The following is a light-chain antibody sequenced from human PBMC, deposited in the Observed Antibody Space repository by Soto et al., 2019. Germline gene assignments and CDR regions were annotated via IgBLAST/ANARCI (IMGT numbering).Light chain of an antibody. Sequence: DIQMIQSPSTLSASVGDRVTITCRASQSISSWLAWYQQKPGKAPKLLIYDASSLESGVPSRFSGSGSGTEFTLTISSLQHNDFATYYCQQYNSYPITLGQGTRLEIK. CDR2: DAS. J-gene: IGKJ5*01. CDR1: QSISSW. V-gene: IGKV1-5*01. CDR3: QQYNSYPIT.